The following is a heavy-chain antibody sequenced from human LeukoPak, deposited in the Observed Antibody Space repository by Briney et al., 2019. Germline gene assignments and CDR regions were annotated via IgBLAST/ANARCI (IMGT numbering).Heavy chain of an antibody. CDR1: GYTFTGYY. Sequence: ASVKVSCKASGYTFTGYYMHWVRQAPGQGLEWMGWINPNSGGTNYAQKFQGRVTMTRDTSISTAYMELSRLRSDDTAVYYCAIDFVDTAMIANWFDPWGQGTLVTVSS. CDR3: AIDFVDTAMIANWFDP. J-gene: IGHJ5*02. V-gene: IGHV1-2*02. CDR2: INPNSGGT. D-gene: IGHD5-18*01.